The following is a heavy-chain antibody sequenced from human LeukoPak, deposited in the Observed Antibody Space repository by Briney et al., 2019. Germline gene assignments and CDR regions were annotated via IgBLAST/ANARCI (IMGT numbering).Heavy chain of an antibody. J-gene: IGHJ5*02. CDR1: GGSLSSYY. D-gene: IGHD2-15*01. V-gene: IGHV4-59*01. CDR2: IYYSGST. CDR3: ARGSNCSGGSGYPINWFDP. Sequence: PSETLSLTCTVSGGSLSSYYWSWIRQPPGKGLEWIGYIYYSGSTNYNPSLKSRVTISEDTSKNQFSLKLSSVTAADTAVYYCARGSNCSGGSGYPINWFDPWGQGTLVTVSS.